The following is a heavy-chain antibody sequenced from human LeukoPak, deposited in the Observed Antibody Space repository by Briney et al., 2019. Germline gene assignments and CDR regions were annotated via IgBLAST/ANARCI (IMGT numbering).Heavy chain of an antibody. Sequence: GGSLRLSCAASGFTFSSYWTHWVRHAPGKGLVWVSRINSDGSSTSYAAAVKGRFTISRDNVKSTLYLQMNSLRAEDTAVYYCARDKGYSGYLDYWGQGTLVTVSS. D-gene: IGHD1-26*01. J-gene: IGHJ4*02. CDR3: ARDKGYSGYLDY. CDR2: INSDGSST. CDR1: GFTFSSYW. V-gene: IGHV3-74*01.